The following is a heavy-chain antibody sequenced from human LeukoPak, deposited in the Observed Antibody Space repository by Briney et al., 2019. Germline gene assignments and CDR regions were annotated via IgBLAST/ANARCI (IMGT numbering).Heavy chain of an antibody. D-gene: IGHD5-18*01. CDR3: ARESGYSYGCFDY. CDR1: GFTFNDYY. Sequence: PGGSLRLSCAASGFTFNDYYMTWIRQAPGKGLEWVSYISNSGITINYADSVKGRFTISRDNAKNSLYLQMNSLRAEDTAVYYCARESGYSYGCFDYWGQGTLVTVSS. CDR2: ISNSGITI. J-gene: IGHJ4*02. V-gene: IGHV3-11*04.